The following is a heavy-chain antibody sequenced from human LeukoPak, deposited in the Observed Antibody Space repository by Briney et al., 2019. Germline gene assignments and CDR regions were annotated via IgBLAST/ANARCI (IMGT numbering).Heavy chain of an antibody. CDR2: INGDGRNT. CDR3: ARDHNYGADY. CDR1: GXTFNSYW. J-gene: IGHJ4*02. V-gene: IGHV3-74*01. Sequence: GGSLRLSCAASGXTFNSYWVHWVRQAPGKGRVWVSHINGDGRNTNYADSVKGRFTISRDNAENTVYLQMNSLRAEDTAVYYCARDHNYGADYWGQGTLVTVSS. D-gene: IGHD5-18*01.